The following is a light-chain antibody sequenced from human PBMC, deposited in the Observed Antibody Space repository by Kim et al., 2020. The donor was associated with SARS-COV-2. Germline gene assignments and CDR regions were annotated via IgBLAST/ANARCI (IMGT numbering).Light chain of an antibody. V-gene: IGLV6-57*03. Sequence: GNTLPIRCPRSSCSIGNNFVQWYQHRPGSAPTTVIYEDNQRPSGVPDRFSGFIDYSSDSASLTIFGLQPEDEADYYCHSYDSNNQVFGGGTQLTVL. CDR1: SCSIGNNF. CDR3: HSYDSNNQV. CDR2: EDN. J-gene: IGLJ3*02.